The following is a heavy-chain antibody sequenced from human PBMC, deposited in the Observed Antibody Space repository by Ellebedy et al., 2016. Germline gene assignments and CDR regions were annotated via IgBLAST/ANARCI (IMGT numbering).Heavy chain of an antibody. V-gene: IGHV1-69*13. CDR2: IIPIFGTA. Sequence: SVKVSCXASGGTFSSYAISWVRQAPGQGLEWMGGIIPIFGTANYAQKFQGRVTITADESTSTAYMELSSLRSEDTAVYYCARSCSSTSCYAGRDWFDPWGQGTLVTVSS. CDR1: GGTFSSYA. D-gene: IGHD2-2*01. J-gene: IGHJ5*02. CDR3: ARSCSSTSCYAGRDWFDP.